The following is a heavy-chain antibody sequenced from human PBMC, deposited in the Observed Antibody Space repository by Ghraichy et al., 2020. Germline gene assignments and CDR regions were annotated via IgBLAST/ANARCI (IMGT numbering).Heavy chain of an antibody. V-gene: IGHV4-59*01. J-gene: IGHJ4*02. CDR2: ISYSGTT. CDR3: AGGELWVSK. D-gene: IGHD1-26*01. CDR1: GGSLISYY. Sequence: SETLSLTCTVSGGSLISYYWSWIRQPPGKGLEWIRYISYSGTTNYNPSPKTRVAISVDTSKNQFSLKLSSVTAADTGVYYCAGGELWVSKWGQGTRVTVSS.